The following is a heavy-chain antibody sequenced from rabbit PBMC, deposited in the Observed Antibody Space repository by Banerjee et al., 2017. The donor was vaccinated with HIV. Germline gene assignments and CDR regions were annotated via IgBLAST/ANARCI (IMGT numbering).Heavy chain of an antibody. J-gene: IGHJ4*01. Sequence: QSLEESGGDLVKPGASLTLTCTASGFSFSSSYWICWVRQAPGKGLEWIGIIYGGKGSTDYASWVNGRFTISSDNAQNTVDLQMNSLTAADTATYFCARPGVAGYGYAIYFNLWGQGTLVTVS. CDR2: IYGGKGST. D-gene: IGHD6-1*01. CDR3: ARPGVAGYGYAIYFNL. CDR1: GFSFSSSYW. V-gene: IGHV1S40*01.